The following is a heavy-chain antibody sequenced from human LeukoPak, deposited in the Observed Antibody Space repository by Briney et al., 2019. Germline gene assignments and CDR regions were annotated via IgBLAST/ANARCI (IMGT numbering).Heavy chain of an antibody. D-gene: IGHD2-2*01. CDR1: GFTFSSYA. CDR3: AKDPSTWGDADYFDY. Sequence: GGSLRLSCAASGFTFSSYAMHWVRQAPGKGLEWVSAISGSGGSTYYADSVKGRFTISRDNSKNTLYLQMNSLRAEDTAVYYCAKDPSTWGDADYFDYWGQGTLVTVSS. J-gene: IGHJ4*02. CDR2: ISGSGGST. V-gene: IGHV3-23*01.